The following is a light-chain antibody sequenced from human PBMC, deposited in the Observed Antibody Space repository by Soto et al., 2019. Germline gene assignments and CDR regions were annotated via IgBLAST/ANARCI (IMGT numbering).Light chain of an antibody. Sequence: EIVMTQSPATLSVSPGERATLSCRARQSVSSTLAWYQQKPGHAPRLLIYGASTRATGIPARFSGSGYGTEFTLTISSLQSEDFAVYYCQQYNNWPYTFGQGTKLEIK. CDR1: QSVSST. V-gene: IGKV3-15*01. J-gene: IGKJ2*01. CDR2: GAS. CDR3: QQYNNWPYT.